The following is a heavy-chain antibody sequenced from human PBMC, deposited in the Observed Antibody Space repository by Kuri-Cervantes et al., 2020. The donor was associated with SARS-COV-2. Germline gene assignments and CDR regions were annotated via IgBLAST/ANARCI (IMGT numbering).Heavy chain of an antibody. CDR2: MSWNSNNI. Sequence: SLKISCVASGFPFDDYAMHWVRQTPGKGLEWVSGMSWNSNNIGYADSVKGRFTVSRDNSKNSLYLQMNSLRTEDTALYYCAKSAYDFWSGYSFDYWGQGTLVTVSS. D-gene: IGHD3-3*01. V-gene: IGHV3-9*01. CDR1: GFPFDDYA. CDR3: AKSAYDFWSGYSFDY. J-gene: IGHJ4*02.